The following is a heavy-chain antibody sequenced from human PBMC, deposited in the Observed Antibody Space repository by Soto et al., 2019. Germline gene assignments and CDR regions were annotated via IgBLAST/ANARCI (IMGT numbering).Heavy chain of an antibody. D-gene: IGHD2-2*02. CDR2: INHSGST. CDR1: GGSFSGYY. CDR3: ASRQRGYCSSTSCYRRNLFDP. V-gene: IGHV4-34*01. Sequence: SETLSLTCAVYGGSFSGYYWSWIRQPPGKGLEWIGEINHSGSTNYNPSLKSRVTISVDTSKNQFSLKLSSVTAADTAVYYCASRQRGYCSSTSCYRRNLFDPWGQGTLVTVSS. J-gene: IGHJ5*02.